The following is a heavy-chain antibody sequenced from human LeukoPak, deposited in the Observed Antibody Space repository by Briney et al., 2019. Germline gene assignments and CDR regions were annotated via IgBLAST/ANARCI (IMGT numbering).Heavy chain of an antibody. D-gene: IGHD3-22*01. CDR1: GFTFSSYA. Sequence: GGSLRLSRAASGFTFSSYAMSWVRQAPGKGLEWVSAISGSGGSTYYADSVKGRFTISRDNSKNTLYLQMNSLRAEDTAVYYCAKARMVPTEGRVDSSGYYYSYWGQGTLVTVSS. V-gene: IGHV3-23*01. CDR2: ISGSGGST. J-gene: IGHJ4*02. CDR3: AKARMVPTEGRVDSSGYYYSY.